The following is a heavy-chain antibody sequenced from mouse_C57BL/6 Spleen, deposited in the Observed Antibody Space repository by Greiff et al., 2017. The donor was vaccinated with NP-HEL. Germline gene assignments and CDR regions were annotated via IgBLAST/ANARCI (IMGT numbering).Heavy chain of an antibody. CDR1: GFTFSDYY. CDR2: ISNGGGST. Sequence: EVKLMESGGGLVQPGGSLKLSCAASGFTFSDYYMYWVRQTPEKRLEWVAYISNGGGSTYYPDPVKGRFTLSRDNAKNTLYLQRSRLKSEDTAMYYCARPYYYGSSPYWYFDVWGTGTTVTVSS. J-gene: IGHJ1*03. D-gene: IGHD1-1*01. CDR3: ARPYYYGSSPYWYFDV. V-gene: IGHV5-12*01.